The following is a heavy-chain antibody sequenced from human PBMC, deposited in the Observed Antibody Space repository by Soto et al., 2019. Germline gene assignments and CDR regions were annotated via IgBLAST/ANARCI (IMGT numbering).Heavy chain of an antibody. V-gene: IGHV3-30*18. D-gene: IGHD4-17*01. CDR2: ISYDGSNK. Sequence: GGSLRLSCAASGFTFSSYGMHWVRQAPGKGLEWVAVISYDGSNKYYADSVKGRFTISRDNSKNTLYLQMNSLRAEDTAVYYCAKDRLDYGEILYYFDYWGQGTLVTVSS. CDR3: AKDRLDYGEILYYFDY. J-gene: IGHJ4*02. CDR1: GFTFSSYG.